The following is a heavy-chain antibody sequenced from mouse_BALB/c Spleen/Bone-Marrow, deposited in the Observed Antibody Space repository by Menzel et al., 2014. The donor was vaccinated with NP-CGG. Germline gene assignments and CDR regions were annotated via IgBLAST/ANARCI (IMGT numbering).Heavy chain of an antibody. D-gene: IGHD2-10*02. V-gene: IGHV5-17*02. Sequence: DVMLVESGGGLVQPGGSRKLSCAASGFTFSSFGIHWVRQAPEKGLEWVAYISSGSSTIYYADTVKGRFTISRDNPKNTLFLQMTSLRSEDTAMYYCARSGYGDYYAKDYWGQGTSVTVSS. CDR3: ARSGYGDYYAKDY. J-gene: IGHJ4*01. CDR1: GFTFSSFG. CDR2: ISSGSSTI.